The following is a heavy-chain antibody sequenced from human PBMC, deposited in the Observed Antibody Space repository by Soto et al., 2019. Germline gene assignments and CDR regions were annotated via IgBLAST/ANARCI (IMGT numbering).Heavy chain of an antibody. J-gene: IGHJ4*02. V-gene: IGHV3-11*01. CDR1: GFTFSDYY. Sequence: GGSLRLSCAASGFTFSDYYMSWIRQAPGKGLEWVSYISSSGSTIYYADSVKGRFTISRDNAKNSLYLQMNSLRAEDTAVYYCARDSYDILTGRNIDYWGQGTLVTAPQ. D-gene: IGHD3-9*01. CDR3: ARDSYDILTGRNIDY. CDR2: ISSSGSTI.